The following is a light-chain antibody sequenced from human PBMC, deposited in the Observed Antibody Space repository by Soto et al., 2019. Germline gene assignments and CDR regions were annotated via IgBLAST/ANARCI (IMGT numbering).Light chain of an antibody. CDR1: ESISRN. CDR2: GAS. J-gene: IGKJ1*01. Sequence: EMVVTQSPATLSMSPGGRATLSCRTSESISRNLAWYQQKLGQAPRLLIYGASTRATGVPDRFTGSGSGTDFILTITSLQSEDFGIYYCQQYYHWPRTFGQGTKVEIK. CDR3: QQYYHWPRT. V-gene: IGKV3-15*01.